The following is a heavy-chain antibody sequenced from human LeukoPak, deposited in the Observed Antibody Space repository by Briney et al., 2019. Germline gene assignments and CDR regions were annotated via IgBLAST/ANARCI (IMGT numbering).Heavy chain of an antibody. J-gene: IGHJ4*02. Sequence: PGGSPRLSCAASGFTFSSYGLSWVRQAPGKGLEWVSAISAGGVSTYSADSVKGRFTISRDNSKNTLYLQMNSLRAEDTAVYYCAKSMVRGVIPYDYWGQGTLVTVSS. CDR3: AKSMVRGVIPYDY. CDR1: GFTFSSYG. CDR2: ISAGGVST. D-gene: IGHD3-10*01. V-gene: IGHV3-23*01.